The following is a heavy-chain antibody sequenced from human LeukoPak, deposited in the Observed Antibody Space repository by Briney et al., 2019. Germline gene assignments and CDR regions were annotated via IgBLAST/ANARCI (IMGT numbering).Heavy chain of an antibody. CDR2: IKQGGSEK. D-gene: IGHD3-22*01. V-gene: IGHV3-7*01. J-gene: IGHJ1*01. CDR3: AADSSGYYWAF. CDR1: GLTFSHYW. Sequence: GGSLRLSCAASGLTFSHYWMSWVRQAPGKGLEWVANIKQGGSEKYYVDSVKGRFTISRDNAKNSLYLQMNGLRAEDTAVYYCAADSSGYYWAFWGQGTLVTVSS.